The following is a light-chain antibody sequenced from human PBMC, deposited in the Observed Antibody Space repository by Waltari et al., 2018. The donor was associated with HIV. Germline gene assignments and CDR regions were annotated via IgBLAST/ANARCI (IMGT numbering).Light chain of an antibody. CDR3: SAWDSSLGEWV. Sequence: QSVLTQPPSASGTPGQRVTISCSGGSSNIGRDTVNWYQHLPGTAPKLLIYNNNRRPSGVPDRCSGSKSGTSASLNITGLQPEDESDYYCSAWDSSLGEWVFGGGTKLTVL. CDR2: NNN. J-gene: IGLJ2*01. CDR1: SSNIGRDT. V-gene: IGLV1-44*01.